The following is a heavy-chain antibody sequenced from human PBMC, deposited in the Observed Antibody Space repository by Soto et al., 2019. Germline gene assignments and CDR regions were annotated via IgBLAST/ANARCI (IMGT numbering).Heavy chain of an antibody. V-gene: IGHV1-2*02. CDR3: ARSISGDTIFGVVIIKGGFDY. D-gene: IGHD3-3*01. Sequence: QVQLVQSGAEVKKPGASVKVSCKASGYTFTGYYMHWVRQAPGQGLEWMGWINPNSGGTNYAQKFQGRAAMTRDTSISKAYMERSRLRSDDTAVYYCARSISGDTIFGVVIIKGGFDYWGQGTLVTVSS. CDR1: GYTFTGYY. CDR2: INPNSGGT. J-gene: IGHJ4*02.